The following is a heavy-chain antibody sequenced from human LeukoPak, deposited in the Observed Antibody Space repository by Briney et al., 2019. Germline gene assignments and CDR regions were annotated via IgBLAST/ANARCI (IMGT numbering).Heavy chain of an antibody. CDR1: GGSFSGYY. CDR3: ARGGGPHYYDSSGYLA. J-gene: IGHJ4*02. Sequence: SETLSLTCAVYGGSFSGYYWSWIRQPPGKGLEWIGEINHSGSTNYNPSLKSRVTISVDTSKNQFSLKLSSVTAADTAVYYCARGGGPHYYDSSGYLARGQGTLVTVSS. CDR2: INHSGST. V-gene: IGHV4-34*01. D-gene: IGHD3-22*01.